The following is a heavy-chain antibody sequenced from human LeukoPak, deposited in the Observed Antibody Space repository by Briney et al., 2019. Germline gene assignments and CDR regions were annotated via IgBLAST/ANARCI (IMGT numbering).Heavy chain of an antibody. J-gene: IGHJ4*02. CDR2: IYYSGST. CDR3: ARDSGPYGSGSSVDY. D-gene: IGHD3-10*01. V-gene: IGHV4-59*12. CDR1: GGSISSYY. Sequence: SETLSLTCTVSGGSISSYYWSWIRQPPGKGLEWIGYIYYSGSTNYNPSLKSRVTISVDTSKNQFSLKLSSVTAADTAVYYCARDSGPYGSGSSVDYWGQGTLVTVSS.